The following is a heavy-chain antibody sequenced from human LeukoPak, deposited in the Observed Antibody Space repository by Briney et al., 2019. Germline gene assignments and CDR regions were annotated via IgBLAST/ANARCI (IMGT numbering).Heavy chain of an antibody. Sequence: GGSLRLSCAASGFTFSSYAMHWVRQAPGKGLEYVSAISSNGGSTYYANSVKGRFTFSRDNSKNTLYLQMGSLRAEDMAVYYCARFGYGDYRGDFDYWGQGTLVTVSS. V-gene: IGHV3-64*01. J-gene: IGHJ4*02. CDR3: ARFGYGDYRGDFDY. CDR2: ISSNGGST. D-gene: IGHD4-17*01. CDR1: GFTFSSYA.